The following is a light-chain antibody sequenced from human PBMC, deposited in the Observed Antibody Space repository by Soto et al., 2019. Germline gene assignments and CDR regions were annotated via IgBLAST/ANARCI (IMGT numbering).Light chain of an antibody. J-gene: IGKJ1*01. CDR2: GAS. V-gene: IGKV3-15*01. CDR3: QQYNNWPRT. Sequence: EIGLTQSPATMSLSPGERATLSCRASQSVSSNLAWYQQKHGEAPRLLIYGASTRATGIPARFSGSGSGTEFTLTISSMQSEDFAAYYCQQYNNWPRTFGHGTKVDIK. CDR1: QSVSSN.